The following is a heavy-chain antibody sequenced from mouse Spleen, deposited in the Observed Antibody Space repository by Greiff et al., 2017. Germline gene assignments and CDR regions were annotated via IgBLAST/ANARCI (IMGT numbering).Heavy chain of an antibody. CDR3: ATGRDGNGAWFAY. V-gene: IGHV1-18*01. CDR2: INPNNGGT. J-gene: IGHJ3*01. CDR1: GYTFTDYN. Sequence: EVQLQQSGPELVKPGASVKIPCKASGYTFTDYNMDWVKQSHGKSLEWIGDINPNNGGTIYNQKFKGKATLTVDKSSSTAYMELRSLTSEDTAVYYCATGRDGNGAWFAYWGQGTLVTVSA. D-gene: IGHD2-1*01.